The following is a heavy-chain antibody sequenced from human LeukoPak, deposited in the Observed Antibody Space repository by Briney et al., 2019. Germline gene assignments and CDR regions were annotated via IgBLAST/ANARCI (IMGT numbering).Heavy chain of an antibody. CDR3: ARARSGYYYYFDY. D-gene: IGHD3-22*01. CDR2: INHSGST. V-gene: IGHV4-34*01. J-gene: IGHJ4*02. CDR1: GGSFSGYY. Sequence: SETLSLTCAVYGGSFSGYYWSWIRQPPGKGLEWIGEINHSGSTNYNPSLKSRVTISVDTSKNQFSLKLSSVTAADTAVYYCARARSGYYYYFDYWGQGTLVTVSS.